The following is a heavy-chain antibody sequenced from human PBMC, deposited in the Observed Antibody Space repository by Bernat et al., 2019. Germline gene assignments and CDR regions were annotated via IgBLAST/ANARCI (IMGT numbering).Heavy chain of an antibody. CDR2: IKQDGSEK. CDR1: AFTFSKYW. Sequence: DVQLVESGGGLVQPGGSLRLSCAASAFTFSKYWMSWVRQAPGKGLEWVANIKQDGSEKYYVDSVKGRFTISRDNAKNSLYLQMNSLTAEDTAVYYCARYGGSYLDYWGQGTLVTVSS. D-gene: IGHD5-12*01. V-gene: IGHV3-7*03. J-gene: IGHJ4*02. CDR3: ARYGGSYLDY.